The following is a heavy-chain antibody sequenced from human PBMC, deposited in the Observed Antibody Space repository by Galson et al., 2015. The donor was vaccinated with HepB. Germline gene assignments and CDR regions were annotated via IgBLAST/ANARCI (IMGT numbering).Heavy chain of an antibody. J-gene: IGHJ5*02. Sequence: SLRLSCAASGFNLNDYVMHWVRQAPGKGLEWVAFVRSDGSNKYNVDFVRGRFTVSRDISRNTVYLQMNSLRGEDTGVYYCAKDDYDTWGQGTLVTVSS. CDR2: VRSDGSNK. CDR1: GFNLNDYV. CDR3: AKDDYDT. D-gene: IGHD4-11*01. V-gene: IGHV3-30*02.